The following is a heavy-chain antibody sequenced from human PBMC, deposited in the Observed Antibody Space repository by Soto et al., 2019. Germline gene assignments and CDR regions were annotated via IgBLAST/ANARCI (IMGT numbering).Heavy chain of an antibody. J-gene: IGHJ4*02. CDR3: AKGGRQWLVTSDFNY. CDR2: VSHDGRNT. D-gene: IGHD6-19*01. Sequence: ESGGGVVQSGRSLRLSCAASGFTFSDYAMHWVRQAPGKGLEWVAVVSHDGRNTHYADSVKGRFTISRDSSKNTVSLEMTSRRAEDTAVYYCAKGGRQWLVTSDFNYWGQGALVTVSS. V-gene: IGHV3-30*18. CDR1: GFTFSDYA.